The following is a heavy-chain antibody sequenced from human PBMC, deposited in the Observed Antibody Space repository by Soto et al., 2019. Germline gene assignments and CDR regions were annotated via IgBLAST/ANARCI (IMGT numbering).Heavy chain of an antibody. CDR2: ISTSGGST. CDR1: GFTFSSYA. CDR3: AKDTWGATLSYFDS. V-gene: IGHV3-23*01. Sequence: EVQLLESGGGLVQPGGSLRLSCAASGFTFSSYAMSWVRQAPGKGLEWVSTISTSGGSTYYADSVKGRFTISRDNSKKTLHLQTNSLRAEDTAVYYCAKDTWGATLSYFDSWGQGTLVTVSS. J-gene: IGHJ4*02. D-gene: IGHD1-26*01.